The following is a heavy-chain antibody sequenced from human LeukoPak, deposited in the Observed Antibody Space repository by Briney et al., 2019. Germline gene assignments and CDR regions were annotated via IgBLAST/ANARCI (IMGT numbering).Heavy chain of an antibody. CDR3: ARAAGYSSSWYSGGYWYFDL. D-gene: IGHD6-13*01. J-gene: IGHJ2*01. V-gene: IGHV4-34*01. CDR1: GGSFSGYY. CDR2: INHSGST. Sequence: PSETLSLTCAVYGGSFSGYYWSWIRQPPGKGLEWIGEINHSGSTNYNPSLKSRDTISVDTSKNQFSLKLSSVTAADTAVYYCARAAGYSSSWYSGGYWYFDLWGRGTLVTVSS.